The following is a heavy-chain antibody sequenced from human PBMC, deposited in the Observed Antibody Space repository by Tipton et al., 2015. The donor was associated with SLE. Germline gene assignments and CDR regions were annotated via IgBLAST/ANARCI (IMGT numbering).Heavy chain of an antibody. J-gene: IGHJ2*01. V-gene: IGHV4-39*07. CDR1: GDSISGSSVY. CDR2: IYYGGHS. D-gene: IGHD2-21*02. Sequence: LRLSCTVSGDSISGSSVYWAWIRQPPGKGLEWIGSIYYGGHSYLNPSLLSRVTMSVDTSKNQFSLKLTSVTAADAAVYYCARLTVTPHWYFDLWGRGAPVTVSS. CDR3: ARLTVTPHWYFDL.